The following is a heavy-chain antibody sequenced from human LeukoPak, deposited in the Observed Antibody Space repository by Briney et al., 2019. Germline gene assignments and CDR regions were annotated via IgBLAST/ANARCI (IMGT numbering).Heavy chain of an antibody. CDR1: GFTFSSYA. Sequence: PGGSLRLSCAASGFTFSSYAMSWVRQAPGKGLEWMANIKQDGSEKYYVDSVKGRFTISRDNAKNSLYLQMNSLRAEDTAVYYCVRDRYDILTGYNDAFDIWGQGTMVTVSS. J-gene: IGHJ3*02. CDR2: IKQDGSEK. D-gene: IGHD3-9*01. V-gene: IGHV3-7*01. CDR3: VRDRYDILTGYNDAFDI.